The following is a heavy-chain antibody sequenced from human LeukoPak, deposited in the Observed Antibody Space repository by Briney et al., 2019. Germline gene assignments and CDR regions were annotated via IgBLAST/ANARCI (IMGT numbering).Heavy chain of an antibody. CDR3: ARETTTMIVVGGDFDY. CDR2: IYHSGST. V-gene: IGHV4-38-2*02. D-gene: IGHD3-22*01. J-gene: IGHJ4*02. Sequence: SETLSLTCTVSGYSISSGYYWGWIRQPPGKGLEWIGSIYHSGSTYYNPSLKSRVTISVDTSKNQFSLKLSSVTAADTAVYYCARETTTMIVVGGDFDYWGQGTLVTVSS. CDR1: GYSISSGYY.